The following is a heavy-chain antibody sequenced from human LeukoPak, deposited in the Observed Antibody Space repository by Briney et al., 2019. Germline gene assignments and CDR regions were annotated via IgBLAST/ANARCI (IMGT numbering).Heavy chain of an antibody. V-gene: IGHV3-7*01. CDR2: IKQDGSEK. CDR3: ARDEWSSSGWYNY. J-gene: IGHJ4*02. D-gene: IGHD6-19*01. CDR1: GFTVSSNS. Sequence: PGGSLRLSCTVSGFTVSSNSMSWVRQAPGKGLEWVANIKQDGSEKYYVDSVKGRFTISRDNAKNSLYLQMNSLRAEDTAVYYCARDEWSSSGWYNYWGQGTLVTVSS.